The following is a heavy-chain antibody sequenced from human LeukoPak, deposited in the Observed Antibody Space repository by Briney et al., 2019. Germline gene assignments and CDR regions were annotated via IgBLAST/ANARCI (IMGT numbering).Heavy chain of an antibody. CDR2: SGCT. J-gene: IGHJ4*02. CDR3: ARHWTYCRIGICYWVDTPMVDS. V-gene: IGHV3-53*01. Sequence: SGCTYYADSVKGRFSISRDTSKNTIYLEINSRRVEDSAVYYCARHWTYCRIGICYWVDTPMVDSWGQGILVTVSS. D-gene: IGHD2-15*01.